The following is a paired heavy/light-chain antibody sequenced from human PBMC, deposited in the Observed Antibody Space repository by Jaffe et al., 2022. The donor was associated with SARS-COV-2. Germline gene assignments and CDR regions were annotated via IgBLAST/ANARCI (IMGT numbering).Heavy chain of an antibody. D-gene: IGHD6-19*01. Sequence: EVQLVESGGGLVQPGGSLRLSCAASGFAFSGYSMNWVRQAPGKGLEWISHISSSGSTKYYADSVKGRFTISRDNGKNSLDLQMNSLRAEDTAIYYCARDTGYTSGLAWGQGTLVTVSS. J-gene: IGHJ5*02. CDR3: ARDTGYTSGLA. CDR1: GFAFSGYS. CDR2: ISSSGSTK. V-gene: IGHV3-48*01.
Light chain of an antibody. Sequence: DIQMTQSPSSLSASVGDRVTITCRASQTISNSLNWYQQKSGKAPKLLMDAASSLQSGVPSRFSGSGSGTDFTLTISSLQPEDFASYYCQQTYSMPWTFGQGTRVEI. CDR1: QTISNS. V-gene: IGKV1-39*01. CDR2: AAS. J-gene: IGKJ1*01. CDR3: QQTYSMPWT.